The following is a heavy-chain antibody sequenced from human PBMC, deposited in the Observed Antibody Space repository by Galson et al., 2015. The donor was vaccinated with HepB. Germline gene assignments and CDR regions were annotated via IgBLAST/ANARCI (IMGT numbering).Heavy chain of an antibody. CDR1: GYTFTSYA. Sequence: SVKVSCKASGYTFTSYAMNWVRQAPGQGLEWMGWINTNTGNPTYAQGFTGRFVFSLDTSVSTAYLQISSLKAEDTAVYYCARDKVHGITGTTRGFDYWGQGTLVTVSS. D-gene: IGHD1-7*01. J-gene: IGHJ4*02. V-gene: IGHV7-4-1*02. CDR3: ARDKVHGITGTTRGFDY. CDR2: INTNTGNP.